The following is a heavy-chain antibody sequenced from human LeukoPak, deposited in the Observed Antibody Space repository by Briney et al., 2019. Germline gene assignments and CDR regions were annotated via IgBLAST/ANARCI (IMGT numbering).Heavy chain of an antibody. CDR1: GYTFTSYD. CDR3: ARGASSGWYGNFDY. V-gene: IGHV1-8*01. CDR2: MNPNSGNT. D-gene: IGHD6-19*01. Sequence: GASVKVSCKASGYTFTSYDINWMRQATGQGLEWMGWMNPNSGNTGYAQKFQGRVTMTRNTSISTAYMELSSLRSEDTAVYYCARGASSGWYGNFDYWGQGTLVTVSS. J-gene: IGHJ4*02.